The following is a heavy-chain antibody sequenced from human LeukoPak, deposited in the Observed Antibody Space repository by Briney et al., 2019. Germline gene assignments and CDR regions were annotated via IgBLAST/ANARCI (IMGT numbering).Heavy chain of an antibody. CDR3: ARGRSSGYYYYMDV. CDR1: GFTFSSYE. J-gene: IGHJ6*03. Sequence: GGSLRLSCAASGFTFSSYEMNWLRQAPGKGLEWVSYISSSGSTIYYADSVKGRFTISRDNAKNSLYLQMNSLRAEDTAVYYCARGRSSGYYYYMDVWGKGTTVTISS. V-gene: IGHV3-48*03. D-gene: IGHD3-10*01. CDR2: ISSSGSTI.